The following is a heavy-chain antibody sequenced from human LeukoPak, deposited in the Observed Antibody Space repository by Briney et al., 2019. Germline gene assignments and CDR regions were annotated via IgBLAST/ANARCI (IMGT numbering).Heavy chain of an antibody. J-gene: IGHJ4*02. D-gene: IGHD5-12*01. Sequence: SETLSLTCTVSGGSISDYYRGWIRQPPGKGLEWIGYFYNSGSSTYNPSLKSRVTISVDTSKEQFSLKVNSVTAADTAVYYCTRGAGWLVDYWGQGILVTVSS. CDR3: TRGAGWLVDY. CDR2: FYNSGSS. CDR1: GGSISDYY. V-gene: IGHV4-59*01.